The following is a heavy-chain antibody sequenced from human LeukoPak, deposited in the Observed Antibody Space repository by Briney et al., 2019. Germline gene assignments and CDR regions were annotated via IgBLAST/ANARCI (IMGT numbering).Heavy chain of an antibody. D-gene: IGHD2-15*01. CDR2: VSGTGSTT. Sequence: GGSLRLFCAASGFTFSSYVMSWVRQAPGKGLEWVSDVSGTGSTTSYADSVKGRFTISRDNSKNMLYLQMNSLRAEDTAVYYCAKSVVVVGATHFDYWGQGTLVTVSS. J-gene: IGHJ4*02. CDR1: GFTFSSYV. CDR3: AKSVVVVGATHFDY. V-gene: IGHV3-23*01.